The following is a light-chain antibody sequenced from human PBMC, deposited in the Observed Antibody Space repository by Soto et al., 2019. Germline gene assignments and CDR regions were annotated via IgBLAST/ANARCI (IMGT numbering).Light chain of an antibody. J-gene: IGLJ2*01. CDR1: SSNIGNHY. Sequence: QAVLTQPPSVSAAPGQTVTISCSGSSSNIGNHYVSLYQQFPGTAPKLLLYDNNERPSWIPGRFSGSKSGTSATLGITGLQTGDEADYYCAAWDNSLNVILFGGGTKLTVL. V-gene: IGLV1-51*01. CDR3: AAWDNSLNVIL. CDR2: DNN.